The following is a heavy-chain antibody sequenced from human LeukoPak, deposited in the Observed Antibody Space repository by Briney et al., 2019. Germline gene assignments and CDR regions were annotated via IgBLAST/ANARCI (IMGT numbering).Heavy chain of an antibody. CDR3: ARDGAVAGRYCYFDL. CDR2: INHSGSS. D-gene: IGHD6-19*01. Sequence: SETVSLTCAVYGGSFSGYYWSWIRQPPGKGLEWIGEINHSGSSNYNPSLKSRVTISVDTSKNQFSLKLSSMTAADTAVYYCARDGAVAGRYCYFDLWGRGALVTVSS. J-gene: IGHJ2*01. V-gene: IGHV4-34*01. CDR1: GGSFSGYY.